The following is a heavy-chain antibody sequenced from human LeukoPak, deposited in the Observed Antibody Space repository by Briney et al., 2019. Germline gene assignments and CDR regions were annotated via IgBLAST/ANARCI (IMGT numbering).Heavy chain of an antibody. CDR1: GYSISSGYY. Sequence: PSETLSLTCTVSGYSISSGYYWGWIRQPPGKGLERIGSIYHSGSTYYNPSLKSRVTISVDTSKNQFSLKLSSVTAADTAVYYCARVGQLLYFFDPWGQGTLVTVSS. V-gene: IGHV4-38-2*02. J-gene: IGHJ5*02. D-gene: IGHD2-2*02. CDR3: ARVGQLLYFFDP. CDR2: IYHSGST.